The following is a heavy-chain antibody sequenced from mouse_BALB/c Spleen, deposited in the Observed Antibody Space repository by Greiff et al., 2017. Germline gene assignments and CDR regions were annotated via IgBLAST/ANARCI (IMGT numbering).Heavy chain of an antibody. CDR3: ARNYYAMDY. Sequence: EVKLVESGGGLVQPGGSLKLSCAASGFTFSSYGMSWVRQTPDKRLELVATINGNGGSTYYPDSVKGRFTISRDNAKNTLYLQMSSLKSEDTAMYYCARNYYAMDYWGQGTSVTVSS. J-gene: IGHJ4*01. CDR2: INGNGGST. CDR1: GFTFSSYG. V-gene: IGHV5-6-3*01.